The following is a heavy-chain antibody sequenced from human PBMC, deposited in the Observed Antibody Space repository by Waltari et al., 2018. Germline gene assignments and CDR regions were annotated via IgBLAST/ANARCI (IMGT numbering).Heavy chain of an antibody. CDR2: IDAGNGNT. CDR1: GYAFTSYA. J-gene: IGHJ6*02. CDR3: ARGYPNYYYYGMDV. D-gene: IGHD2-2*02. V-gene: IGHV1-3*01. Sequence: QVQLVQSGAEVKKPGASVKVSCKASGYAFTSYAMHWVRQAAGKRLDWMGWIDAGNGNTKYSQKFQGRVTITRDTSASTAYMELSSLRSEDTAVYYCARGYPNYYYYGMDVWGQGTTVTVSS.